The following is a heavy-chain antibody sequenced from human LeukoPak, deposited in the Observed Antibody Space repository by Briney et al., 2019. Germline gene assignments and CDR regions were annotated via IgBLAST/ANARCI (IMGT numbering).Heavy chain of an antibody. V-gene: IGHV3-23*01. D-gene: IGHD1-26*01. J-gene: IGHJ4*02. CDR2: ISGSGGST. CDR3: AKDGGGMGSYQNPRYYFDY. Sequence: PGGSLRLSCAASGFTFSSYAMSWVRQAPGKGLEWVSAISGSGGSTYYADSVKGRFTISRDNSKNTLYPQMNSLRTEDTAVYYCAKDGGGMGSYQNPRYYFDYWGQGTLVTVSS. CDR1: GFTFSSYA.